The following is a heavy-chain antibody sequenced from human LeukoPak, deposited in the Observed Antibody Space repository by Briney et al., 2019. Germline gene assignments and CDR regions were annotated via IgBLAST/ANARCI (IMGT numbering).Heavy chain of an antibody. D-gene: IGHD3-10*01. CDR2: IYTSGST. CDR3: ATLPDLWFGEFLV. V-gene: IGHV4-61*02. Sequence: SETLSLTCTVSGGSISSGSYYWSWIRQPAGRGLEWIGRIYTSGSTYYNPSLKSRVTISVDTSKNQFSLKLSSVTAADTAVYYCATLPDLWFGEFLVWGQGTLVTVSS. J-gene: IGHJ4*02. CDR1: GGSISSGSYY.